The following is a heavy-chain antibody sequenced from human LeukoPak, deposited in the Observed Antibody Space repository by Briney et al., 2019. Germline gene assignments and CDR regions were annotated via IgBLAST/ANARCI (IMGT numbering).Heavy chain of an antibody. CDR2: IYSDGST. D-gene: IGHD2-21*02. CDR1: GFTVSSNY. Sequence: QPGGSLRLSCAASGFTVSSNYISWVRQAPGKGLEWVSVIYSDGSTFFADSVKGRFSISRDNSKNTLYLQMNSLRVEDTAVYYCARETAPAYCGGDCPPGGWFDPWGQGTLVTVSS. V-gene: IGHV3-66*01. J-gene: IGHJ5*02. CDR3: ARETAPAYCGGDCPPGGWFDP.